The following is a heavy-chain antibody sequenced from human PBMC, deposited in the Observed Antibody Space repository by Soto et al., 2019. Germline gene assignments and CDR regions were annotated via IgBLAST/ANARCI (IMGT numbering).Heavy chain of an antibody. CDR1: GFTFSIYA. J-gene: IGHJ3*02. V-gene: IGHV3-23*01. CDR3: AKGYDNSGYSAHDAFDM. Sequence: GGSLRLSCAASGFTFSIYAMSWVRQAPGKGLEWVSGISGSGVSTYYADSVNGRSTISRDNSKNTLYLHMNSLRVEDTAVYYCAKGYDNSGYSAHDAFDMWGPGTMVTVSS. CDR2: ISGSGVST. D-gene: IGHD3-22*01.